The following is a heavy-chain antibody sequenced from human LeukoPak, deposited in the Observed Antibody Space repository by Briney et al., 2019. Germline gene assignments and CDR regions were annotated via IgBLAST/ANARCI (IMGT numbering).Heavy chain of an antibody. CDR3: AKEEMDSSGPEGEGAFDI. J-gene: IGHJ3*02. V-gene: IGHV3-23*01. CDR2: ISASGDNT. CDR1: GFTFSSDA. Sequence: GGSLRLSCAASGFTFSSDAMMWVRQAPGKGLEWVSDISASGDNTYYADSAKGRFTISRDNSKNTLYLQMNSLRAEDTAVYYCAKEEMDSSGPEGEGAFDIWGQGTMVTVSS. D-gene: IGHD3-22*01.